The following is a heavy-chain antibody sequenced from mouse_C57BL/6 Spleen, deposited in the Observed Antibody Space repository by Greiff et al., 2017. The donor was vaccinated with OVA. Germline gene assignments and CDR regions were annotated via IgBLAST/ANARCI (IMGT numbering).Heavy chain of an antibody. V-gene: IGHV1-82*01. J-gene: IGHJ2*01. D-gene: IGHD1-1*01. CDR3: APITTVVAPDYFDY. CDR2: IYPGDGDT. CDR1: GYAFSSSW. Sequence: QVQLQQSGPELVKPGASVKISCKASGYAFSSSWMNWVKQRPGQGLEWIGRIYPGDGDTNYNGKFKGKATLTADKSSSTAYMQLSSLTSEDSAVYFCAPITTVVAPDYFDYWGQGTTLTVSS.